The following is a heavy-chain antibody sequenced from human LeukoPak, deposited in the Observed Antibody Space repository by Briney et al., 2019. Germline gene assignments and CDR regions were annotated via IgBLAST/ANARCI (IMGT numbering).Heavy chain of an antibody. Sequence: PSETLSLTCAVSGGSISSGSYYWSWIRQPAGKGLEWIGRIYTSGSTNYNPSLKSRVTISVDTSKNQFSLKLSSVTAADTAVYYCVKQVDTGMAGWGQGTLVTVSS. CDR1: GGSISSGSYY. J-gene: IGHJ4*02. CDR3: VKQVDTGMAG. CDR2: IYTSGST. V-gene: IGHV4-61*02. D-gene: IGHD5-18*01.